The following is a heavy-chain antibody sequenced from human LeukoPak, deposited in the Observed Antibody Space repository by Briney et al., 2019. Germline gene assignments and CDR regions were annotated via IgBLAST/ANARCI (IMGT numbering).Heavy chain of an antibody. CDR2: ISDSGSTK. J-gene: IGHJ3*02. CDR3: AKEMDSIYARYRRGSFDI. D-gene: IGHD3-22*01. CDR1: GFTFSSYA. V-gene: IGHV3-23*01. Sequence: GSLRLSCAASGFTFSSYAMGWVRQAPGKGLEWVSDISDSGSTKYYADSVKGRFIISRDNSKNTLYLEMNSLRAEETAVYYCAKEMDSIYARYRRGSFDIWGQGTMVTVSS.